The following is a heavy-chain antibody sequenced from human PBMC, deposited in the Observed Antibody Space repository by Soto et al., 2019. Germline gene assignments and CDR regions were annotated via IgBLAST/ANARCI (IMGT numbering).Heavy chain of an antibody. J-gene: IGHJ4*02. CDR1: GYAFTTYG. D-gene: IGHD3-10*02. CDR2: ISAHNGNT. V-gene: IGHV1-18*01. Sequence: QVHLVQSGAEVKKPGASVKVYCKGSGYAFTTYGITWVRQAPGQGLEWMGWISAHNGNTNYAQKLQGRVTVTRDTFPSTAYMELRSLGSDFTGVFYCGRGLYGEYWGQGDVVSVS. CDR3: GRGLYGEY.